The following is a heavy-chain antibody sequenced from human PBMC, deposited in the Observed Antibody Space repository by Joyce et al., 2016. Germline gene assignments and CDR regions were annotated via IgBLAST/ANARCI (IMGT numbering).Heavy chain of an antibody. J-gene: IGHJ6*02. CDR2: INPSGGTT. Sequence: QVQLVQSGAEVKKPGASVKGSCKASGYTFTSYYLHWVRHAPGQGLEWMGIINPSGGTTIYAQKFQGRVIMTRDTSTSTVYVELSSLRSEDTAVYYCARGHHDFPSRFCMDVWGQGTTVTVSS. V-gene: IGHV1-46*01. CDR1: GYTFTSYY. D-gene: IGHD3-3*01. CDR3: ARGHHDFPSRFCMDV.